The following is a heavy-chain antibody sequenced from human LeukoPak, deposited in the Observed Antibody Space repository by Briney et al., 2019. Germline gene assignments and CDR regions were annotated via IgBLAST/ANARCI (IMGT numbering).Heavy chain of an antibody. D-gene: IGHD3-22*01. CDR1: GGSFSGYY. CDR2: INHSGGT. CDR3: ARGQGYYYDSSGYAYFDP. Sequence: SETLSLTCAVYGGSFSGYYWSWIRQPPGKGLEWIGEINHSGGTNYNPSLKSRVTISVDTSKNQFSLKLSSVTAADTAVYYCARGQGYYYDSSGYAYFDPWGQGTLVTVSS. V-gene: IGHV4-34*01. J-gene: IGHJ5*02.